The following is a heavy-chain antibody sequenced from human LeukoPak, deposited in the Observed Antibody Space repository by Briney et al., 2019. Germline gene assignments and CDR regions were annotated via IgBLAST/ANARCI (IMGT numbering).Heavy chain of an antibody. CDR2: IWYDGSNK. D-gene: IGHD6-6*01. J-gene: IGHJ1*01. V-gene: IGHV3-33*01. CDR1: GFTFSSYG. CDR3: ARDLTSSSTAYFQH. Sequence: PGRSLRLSCAASGFTFSSYGMLWVRQAPGKGLEWVAVIWYDGSNKYYADSVKGRFTISRDNAKNSLYLQMNSLRAEDTAVYYCARDLTSSSTAYFQHWGQGTLVTVSS.